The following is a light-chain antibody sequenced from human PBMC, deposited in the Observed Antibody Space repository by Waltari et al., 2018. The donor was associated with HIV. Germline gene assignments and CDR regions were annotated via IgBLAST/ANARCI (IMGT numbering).Light chain of an antibody. CDR2: GVT. CDR3: SSYSTSGFLL. V-gene: IGLV2-14*01. Sequence: QSALTQPASLSGSPGQSVTITCSGLTSDIASNIHLSWYQQHPGKVPKLVIFGVTNRASEISDRFSGSRSGDTASLIISGLQSEDEAHYYCSSYSTSGFLLFGGGTKLTVL. J-gene: IGLJ3*02. CDR1: TSDIASNIH.